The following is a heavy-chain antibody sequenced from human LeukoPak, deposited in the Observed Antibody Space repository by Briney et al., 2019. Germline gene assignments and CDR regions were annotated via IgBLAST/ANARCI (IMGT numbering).Heavy chain of an antibody. D-gene: IGHD2-15*01. J-gene: IGHJ3*02. Sequence: SGGSLRLSCAASGFTFSSYSMNWVRQAPGKGLEWVSSISSSSSYIYYADSVKGRFTISRDNAKNSLYLQMNSLRAEDTAIYYCAKGYCSGGSCYHDAFDIWGQGTMVTVSS. CDR3: AKGYCSGGSCYHDAFDI. V-gene: IGHV3-21*04. CDR2: ISSSSSYI. CDR1: GFTFSSYS.